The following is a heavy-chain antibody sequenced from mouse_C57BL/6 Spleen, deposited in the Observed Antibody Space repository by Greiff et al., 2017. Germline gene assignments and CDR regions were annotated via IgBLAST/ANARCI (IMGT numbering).Heavy chain of an antibody. CDR3: AKMDEYDGYYAMDY. D-gene: IGHD2-4*01. J-gene: IGHJ4*01. V-gene: IGHV2-4*01. CDR1: GFSFTSYG. CDR2: IWVGGST. Sequence: VQRVESGPGLVQPSQSLSITCTVSGFSFTSYGVHWVRQPPGKGLEWLGVIWVGGSTDYNADFIYRLSISKDNSKSQVFFKMNSLQADDTAIYYCAKMDEYDGYYAMDYWGQGTSVTVSS.